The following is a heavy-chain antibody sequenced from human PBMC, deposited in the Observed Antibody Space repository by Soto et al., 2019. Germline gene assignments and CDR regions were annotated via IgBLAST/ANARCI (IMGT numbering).Heavy chain of an antibody. V-gene: IGHV4-34*01. D-gene: IGHD3-10*01. CDR3: ATKQVLLWFGERDAFDI. CDR2: INHSGST. CDR1: GGSFSGYY. J-gene: IGHJ3*02. Sequence: QVHLQQWGAGLLKPSETLSLTCAVYGGSFSGYYWNWIRQPPGKGLEWIGEINHSGSTNYNPSLKSRVTISVDTSKNQFSLKLSYVTAADTAVYYCATKQVLLWFGERDAFDIWGQGTMVTVSS.